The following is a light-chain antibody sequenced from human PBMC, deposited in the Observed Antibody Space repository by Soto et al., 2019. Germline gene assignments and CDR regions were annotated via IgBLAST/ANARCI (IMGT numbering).Light chain of an antibody. CDR1: QTISNY. CDR2: AAS. Sequence: EIQMNQSASYLSASLGDRVNITFRASQTISNYLNWYQQKPGKAPVLLIFAASSLQSGVPSRFSGSRSGRNFTLAISSLQPADSAIYYCQQTYSVPPTFGRGTKVDIK. V-gene: IGKV1-39*01. CDR3: QQTYSVPPT. J-gene: IGKJ1*01.